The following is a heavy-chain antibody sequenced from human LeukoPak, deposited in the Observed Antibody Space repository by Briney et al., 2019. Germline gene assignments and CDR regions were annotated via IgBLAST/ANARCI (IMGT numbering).Heavy chain of an antibody. CDR2: IYHSGST. CDR3: AREKFNYDLLHYFDY. Sequence: PSETLSLTCAVSGYSISSGYYWGWIWQPPGKGLEWIGSIYHSGSTYYNPSLKSRVTISVDTSKNQFSLKLSSVTAADTAVYYCAREKFNYDLLHYFDYWGQGTLVTVSS. D-gene: IGHD3-16*01. V-gene: IGHV4-38-2*02. CDR1: GYSISSGYY. J-gene: IGHJ4*02.